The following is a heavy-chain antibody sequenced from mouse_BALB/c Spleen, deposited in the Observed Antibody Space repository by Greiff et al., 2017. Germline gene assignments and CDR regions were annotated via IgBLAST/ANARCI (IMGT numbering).Heavy chain of an antibody. CDR1: GFTFSSFG. V-gene: IGHV5-17*02. CDR3: ARYGGKDYFDY. CDR2: ISSGSSTI. J-gene: IGHJ2*01. Sequence: EVQVVESGGGLVQPGGSRKLSCAASGFTFSSFGMHWVRQAPEKGLEWVAYISSGSSTIYYADTVKGRFTISRDNPKNTLFLQMTSLRSEDTAMYYCARYGGKDYFDYWGQGTTLTVSS. D-gene: IGHD1-1*02.